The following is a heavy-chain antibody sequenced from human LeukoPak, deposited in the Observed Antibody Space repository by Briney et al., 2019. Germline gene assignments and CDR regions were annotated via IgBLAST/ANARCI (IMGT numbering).Heavy chain of an antibody. J-gene: IGHJ5*02. CDR2: ISGDGTAT. Sequence: AGGSLRLSCAASGFNFSSHWMHWVRQAPGKGLVWVSRISGDGTATIYADSVKGRFTISRDNADNTLYLQMTSLRVEDTAVYYCTRRVSATRWFDPWGQGTLVTVSS. D-gene: IGHD5/OR15-5a*01. CDR1: GFNFSSHW. CDR3: TRRVSATRWFDP. V-gene: IGHV3-74*01.